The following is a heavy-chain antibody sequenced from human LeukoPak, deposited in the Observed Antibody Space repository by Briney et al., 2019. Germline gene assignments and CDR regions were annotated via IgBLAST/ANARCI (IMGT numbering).Heavy chain of an antibody. CDR2: IYYSGST. V-gene: IGHV4-59*01. Sequence: SETLSLTCTVSGSSISSYYWSWIRQPPGKGLEWIGYIYYSGSTNYNPSLKSRVTISVDTSKNQFSLKLSSVTAADTAVYYCARATPYYYYGMDVWGQGTTVTVSS. CDR1: GSSISSYY. CDR3: ARATPYYYYGMDV. J-gene: IGHJ6*02.